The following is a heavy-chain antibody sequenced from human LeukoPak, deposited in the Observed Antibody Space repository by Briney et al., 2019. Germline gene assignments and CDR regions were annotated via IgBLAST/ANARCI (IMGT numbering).Heavy chain of an antibody. CDR2: ISWDGGST. V-gene: IGHV3-43*01. CDR3: AKDIGTIFGVVIDAFDI. CDR1: GFTFDDYT. D-gene: IGHD3-3*01. J-gene: IGHJ3*02. Sequence: GGYLRLSCAASGFTFDDYTMHWVRQAPGKGLEWVSLISWDGGSTYYADSVKGRFTISRDNSKNSLYLQMNSLRTEDTALYYCAKDIGTIFGVVIDAFDIWGQGTMVTVSS.